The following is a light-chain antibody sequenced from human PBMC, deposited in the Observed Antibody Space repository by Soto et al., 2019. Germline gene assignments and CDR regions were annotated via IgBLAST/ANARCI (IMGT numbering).Light chain of an antibody. Sequence: QSVLTQPASVSGSPGQSITISCTGTTSDIGDYNYVSWYQHLPDKVPKLIISLVSNRPSGVSNRFSGSKSGNTASLTISGLQAEDEGDYYCTSWGISGPGTKVTVL. CDR3: TSWGI. CDR1: TSDIGDYNY. J-gene: IGLJ1*01. V-gene: IGLV2-14*01. CDR2: LVS.